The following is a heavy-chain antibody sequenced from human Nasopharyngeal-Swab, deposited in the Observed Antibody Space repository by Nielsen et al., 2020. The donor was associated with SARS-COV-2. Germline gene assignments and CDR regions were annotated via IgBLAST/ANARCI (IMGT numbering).Heavy chain of an antibody. V-gene: IGHV1-58*01. Sequence: SVKVSCKASGCTFTSSAGQWVRQARGQRLEWIGWIVVGSGNTNYAQKFQERVTITRDMSTSTAYMELSSLRSEDTAVYYCAADSGYYDSSGYVFDYWGQGTLVTVSS. CDR1: GCTFTSSA. CDR3: AADSGYYDSSGYVFDY. D-gene: IGHD3-22*01. CDR2: IVVGSGNT. J-gene: IGHJ4*02.